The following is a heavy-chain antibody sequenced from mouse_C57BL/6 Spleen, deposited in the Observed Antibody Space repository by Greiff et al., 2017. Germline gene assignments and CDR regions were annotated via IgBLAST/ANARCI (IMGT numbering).Heavy chain of an antibody. Sequence: QVQLKESGPELVKPGASVKISCKASGYAFSSSWMNWVKQRPGKGLEWIGRICPGDGDTNYNGKFKGKDTLTADKSSSTAYMQLSSLTSEDSAVYFCARRPTDYYARDYWGQGTSVTVSS. CDR2: ICPGDGDT. V-gene: IGHV1-82*01. CDR1: GYAFSSSW. D-gene: IGHD2-10*01. CDR3: ARRPTDYYARDY. J-gene: IGHJ4*01.